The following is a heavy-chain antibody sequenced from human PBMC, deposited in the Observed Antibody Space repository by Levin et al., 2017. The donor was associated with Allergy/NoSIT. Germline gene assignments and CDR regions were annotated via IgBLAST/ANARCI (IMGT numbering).Heavy chain of an antibody. CDR2: IRSKAYGGTT. J-gene: IGHJ6*03. Sequence: GGSLRLSCTASGFTFGDYAMSWFRQAPGKGLEWVGFIRSKAYGGTTEYAASVKGRFTISRDDSKSIAYLQMNSLKTEDTAVYYCTRVGDCSSTSCYARDYYDYYMDVWGKGTTVTVSS. CDR1: GFTFGDYA. CDR3: TRVGDCSSTSCYARDYYDYYMDV. V-gene: IGHV3-49*03. D-gene: IGHD2-2*01.